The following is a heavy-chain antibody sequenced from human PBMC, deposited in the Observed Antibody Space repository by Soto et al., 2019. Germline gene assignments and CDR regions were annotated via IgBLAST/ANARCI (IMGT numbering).Heavy chain of an antibody. CDR1: GGTFSSYA. CDR3: ARGVYCSSTSCVGYYYYYGMDV. J-gene: IGHJ6*02. V-gene: IGHV1-69*01. Sequence: QVQLVQSGAEVKKPGSSVKVSCKASGGTFSSYAISWVRQAPGQGLEWMGGIIPIFGTANYAQKFQGRVTITADESTSTAYMELSGLRSEDTAVYYCARGVYCSSTSCVGYYYYYGMDVWGQGTTVTVSS. D-gene: IGHD2-2*01. CDR2: IIPIFGTA.